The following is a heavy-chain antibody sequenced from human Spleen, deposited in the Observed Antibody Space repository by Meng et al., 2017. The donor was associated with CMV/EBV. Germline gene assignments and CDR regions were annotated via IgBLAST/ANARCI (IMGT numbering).Heavy chain of an antibody. V-gene: IGHV4-39*01. J-gene: IGHJ4*02. CDR3: ARHVYGDSYGF. CDR1: GVSIDNSDYF. CDR2: VRYSGTA. Sequence: HGPGPVLVKPSDPLSRTCTGSGVSIDNSDYFGDWTRQTPGKGLEWIGSVRYSGTAYYNPALTSRVTISVDTSKNQFSLTLSSLTAADTAVYYCARHVYGDSYGFWGQGTLVTASS. D-gene: IGHD4-17*01.